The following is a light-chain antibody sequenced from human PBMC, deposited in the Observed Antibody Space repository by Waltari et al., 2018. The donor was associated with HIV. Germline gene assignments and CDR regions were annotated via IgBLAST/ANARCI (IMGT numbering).Light chain of an antibody. Sequence: QSVLTQPPSASGTPGQTVTISCSGGSSNIGNDNVYWYKQLPGMTPKLLIYKNSVRPSGGPYRFAGSKSGTSASLAISGLRSEDEADYYCVGWDSSLSAYVFGAGTKVTVL. V-gene: IGLV1-47*01. J-gene: IGLJ1*01. CDR2: KNS. CDR1: SSNIGNDN. CDR3: VGWDSSLSAYV.